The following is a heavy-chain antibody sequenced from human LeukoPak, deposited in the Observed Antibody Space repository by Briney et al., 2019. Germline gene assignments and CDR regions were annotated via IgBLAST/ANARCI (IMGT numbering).Heavy chain of an antibody. CDR1: GFTFTSYN. J-gene: IGHJ6*03. CDR3: ARDPYSGNYGAYYYYYMDV. D-gene: IGHD1-26*01. Sequence: PWGSLRLSCAASGFTFTSYNMNWVRQAPGKGLERVSSITSSSSYIYYADSVKGRFTISRDNAKNSLYLQMDSLRVEDTAVYYCARDPYSGNYGAYYYYYMDVWGKGTTVTISS. CDR2: ITSSSSYI. V-gene: IGHV3-21*06.